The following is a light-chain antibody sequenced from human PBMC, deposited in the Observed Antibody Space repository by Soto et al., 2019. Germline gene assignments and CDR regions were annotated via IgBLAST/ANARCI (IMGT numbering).Light chain of an antibody. CDR2: GTS. J-gene: IGKJ1*01. V-gene: IGKV1-39*01. CDR1: QSVSTY. Sequence: DIQMTQSPYSLSASVGDRVTIACRASQSVSTYLNWYQQKPGKVPKLLVYGTSRLQSGVPSRFTGSGSGTDFTLTISSLQPEDSATYYCQQSYSSPPTFVQGTKVEIK. CDR3: QQSYSSPPT.